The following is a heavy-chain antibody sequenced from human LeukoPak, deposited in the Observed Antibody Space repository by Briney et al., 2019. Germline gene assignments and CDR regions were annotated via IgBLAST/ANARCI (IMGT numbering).Heavy chain of an antibody. J-gene: IGHJ4*02. V-gene: IGHV1-24*01. CDR2: FDPEDGET. CDR1: AYTLTELS. D-gene: IGHD3-10*01. CDR3: ATGLTMFRDRPVKGPGH. Sequence: ASVKVSCKVSAYTLTELSMHWVRQAPGKGLEWMGGFDPEDGETVYAQKLQGRITMTEDTSTDTAYMELSGLRSEDTAVYYCATGLTMFRDRPVKGPGHWGQGSLVTVSS.